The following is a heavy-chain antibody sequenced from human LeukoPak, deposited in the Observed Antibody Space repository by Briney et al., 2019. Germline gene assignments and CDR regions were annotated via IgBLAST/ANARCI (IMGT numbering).Heavy chain of an antibody. V-gene: IGHV3-23*01. CDR1: GFTFSSYA. CDR3: ARDRISGEYYFDY. D-gene: IGHD2/OR15-2a*01. J-gene: IGHJ4*02. CDR2: ISGSGGST. Sequence: GGSLRLSCAASGFTFSSYAMSWVRQAPGKGLEWVSAISGSGGSTYYADSVKGRFTISRDNSKNTLYLQMNSLRAEDTAVYYCARDRISGEYYFDYWGQGTLVTVSS.